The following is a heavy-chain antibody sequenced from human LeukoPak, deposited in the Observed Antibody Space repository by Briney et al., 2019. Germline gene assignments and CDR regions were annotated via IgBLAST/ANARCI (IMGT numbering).Heavy chain of an antibody. CDR3: ARKTYYYDSSGYYPFDY. CDR1: GGSISSGNYH. J-gene: IGHJ4*02. V-gene: IGHV4-61*02. CDR2: IYTSGSI. D-gene: IGHD3-22*01. Sequence: SQTLSLTCTVSGGSISSGNYHWSWIRQPAGEGLEWIGRIYTSGSINYNPSLKSRVTISVDTSKNQFSLKLSSVTAADTAVYYCARKTYYYDSSGYYPFDYWGQGTLVTVSS.